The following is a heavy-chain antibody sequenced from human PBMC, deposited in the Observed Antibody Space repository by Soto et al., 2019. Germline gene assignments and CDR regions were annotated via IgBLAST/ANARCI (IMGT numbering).Heavy chain of an antibody. CDR1: GGTFGNTA. Sequence: QVQLVQSGAEVKEPGSSVNVSCKTSGGTFGNTAVTWVRQVPGQGLEWIGGIVPLFGTANYAQKFRGRVMITADEATSTAHMDLRSRRSDDTAIYYCARAGDTGYSFWSGPLGGGRFDPWGQGTLVTVSS. CDR2: IVPLFGTA. D-gene: IGHD3-3*01. V-gene: IGHV1-69*12. CDR3: ARAGDTGYSFWSGPLGGGRFDP. J-gene: IGHJ5*02.